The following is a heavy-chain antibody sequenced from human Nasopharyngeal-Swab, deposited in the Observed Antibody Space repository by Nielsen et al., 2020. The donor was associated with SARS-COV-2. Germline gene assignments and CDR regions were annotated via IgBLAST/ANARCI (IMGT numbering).Heavy chain of an antibody. J-gene: IGHJ2*01. CDR2: TRYNSGHI. Sequence: GESLKISCAASGFTFSSHSTNWVRQAPGQGLAWVSHTRYNSGHINYAESVKGRFTISRDNARRSLYLQMDSLRAEDTAVYYCARLVGAYKWYFDIWGRGTLVTVSS. D-gene: IGHD1-26*01. CDR3: ARLVGAYKWYFDI. CDR1: GFTFSSHS. V-gene: IGHV3-21*01.